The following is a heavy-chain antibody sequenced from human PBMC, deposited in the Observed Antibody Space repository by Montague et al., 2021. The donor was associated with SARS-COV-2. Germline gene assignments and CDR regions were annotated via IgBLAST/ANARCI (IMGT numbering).Heavy chain of an antibody. J-gene: IGHJ1*01. CDR2: IYYSGTT. V-gene: IGHV4-39*02. CDR1: SGSIISSGYY. D-gene: IGHD3-22*01. Sequence: SETRSLTCSVSSGSIISSGYYWGWIRQPPGKELEWIGNIYYSGTTYYNPSLQSRGTISVDTSKNHLSLRLSSVTAADTAVYYCARIGYESVGYYYIYPDWGQGTLVTVSS. CDR3: ARIGYESVGYYYIYPD.